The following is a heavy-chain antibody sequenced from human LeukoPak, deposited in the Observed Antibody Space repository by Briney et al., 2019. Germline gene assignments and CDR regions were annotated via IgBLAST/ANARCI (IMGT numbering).Heavy chain of an antibody. CDR2: ISWNSGSI. Sequence: GRSLRLSCAASGFTFDEFAMHWVRQVPGKGLEWVSGISWNSGSIDYADSVKGRFTISRDNAKKVLYLHMNSLRAEDTALYYCAKDIGGSYYYGSGSYGIDHWGQGTLVTASS. CDR1: GFTFDEFA. J-gene: IGHJ4*02. D-gene: IGHD3-10*01. CDR3: AKDIGGSYYYGSGSYGIDH. V-gene: IGHV3-9*01.